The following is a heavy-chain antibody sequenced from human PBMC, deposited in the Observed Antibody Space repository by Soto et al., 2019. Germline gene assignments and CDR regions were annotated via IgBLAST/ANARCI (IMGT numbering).Heavy chain of an antibody. V-gene: IGHV3-23*01. CDR3: PKDGASGSYPPYSYFGMDV. CDR2: ISGSGGNA. CDR1: GFTFSSYA. D-gene: IGHD1-26*01. Sequence: GGSLRLSCAASGFTFSSYAMSWVRQAPGKGLEWVSTISGSGGNAYYADSVKGRFSISRDNSKNTLRLQMNSLRADDTAVYYCPKDGASGSYPPYSYFGMDVWGQGTTVTVSS. J-gene: IGHJ6*02.